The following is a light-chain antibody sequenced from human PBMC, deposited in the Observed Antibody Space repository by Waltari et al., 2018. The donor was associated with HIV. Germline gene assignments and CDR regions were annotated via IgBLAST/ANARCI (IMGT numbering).Light chain of an antibody. CDR2: RNN. Sequence: QSVLTQPPSASGTPGQRVTISCSGSSSNIGSNYIYWYQQLPGTAPKLLIYRNNQRPSGVPDRFPGANSCTAASLAIPGLRSEDEADYSCAAWDDSLSGWVVGGGTKLTVL. V-gene: IGLV1-47*01. CDR3: AAWDDSLSGWV. CDR1: SSNIGSNY. J-gene: IGLJ3*02.